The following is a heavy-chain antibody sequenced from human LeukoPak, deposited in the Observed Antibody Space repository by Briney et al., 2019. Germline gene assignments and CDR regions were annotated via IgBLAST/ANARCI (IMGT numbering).Heavy chain of an antibody. Sequence: SETLSLTCAVYGGSFSGYYWSWIRQPPGKGLNWMGEINHSGSTNYNPSLKSRVTISVDTSKNQFSLKLSSVTAADTAVYYCATPGKLGHLDAFDIWGQGTMVTVSS. CDR2: INHSGST. D-gene: IGHD6-6*01. J-gene: IGHJ3*02. V-gene: IGHV4-34*01. CDR1: GGSFSGYY. CDR3: ATPGKLGHLDAFDI.